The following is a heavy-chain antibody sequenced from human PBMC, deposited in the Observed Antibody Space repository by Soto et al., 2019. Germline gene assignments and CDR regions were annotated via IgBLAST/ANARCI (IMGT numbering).Heavy chain of an antibody. CDR1: GDSVSSNSAA. CDR3: ARDRGSGPNRFDF. Sequence: SQTLSLTCAISGDSVSSNSAAWNWIRQSPSRGLEWLGATYYKSKWYNDYAVSVKSRIIINPDTSKNQFSLQLNSVTPEDTAVYYCARDRGSGPNRFDFWGQGTVFTVSS. J-gene: IGHJ4*02. CDR2: TYYKSKWYN. D-gene: IGHD2-15*01. V-gene: IGHV6-1*01.